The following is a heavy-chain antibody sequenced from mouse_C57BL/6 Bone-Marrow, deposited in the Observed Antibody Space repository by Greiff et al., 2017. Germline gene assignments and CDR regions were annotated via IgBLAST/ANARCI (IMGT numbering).Heavy chain of an antibody. V-gene: IGHV14-2*01. D-gene: IGHD2-5*01. J-gene: IGHJ1*03. CDR1: GFNIKDYY. CDR2: IDPEDGEN. CDR3: SSGNSKGYFGV. Sequence: EVQLQESGAELVKPGASVKLSCTASGFNIKDYYMHWVKQRTEQGLEWIGRIDPEDGENKYDPNFQGKATITADTSSNTAYLQLSILTSEDTAVYYCSSGNSKGYFGVWCTGTTVTVSS.